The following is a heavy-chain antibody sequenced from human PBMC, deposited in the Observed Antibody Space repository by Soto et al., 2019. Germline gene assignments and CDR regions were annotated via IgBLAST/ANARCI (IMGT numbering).Heavy chain of an antibody. CDR1: GFTFSSYG. V-gene: IGHV3-30*18. Sequence: GGSLRLSCAASGFTFSSYGMHWVRQAPGKGLEWVAVISYDGSNKYYADSVKGRFTISRDNSKNTLYLQMNSLRAEDTAVYYCAKDLESISSSWYYYFDYWGQGTLVTVSS. CDR2: ISYDGSNK. CDR3: AKDLESISSSWYYYFDY. J-gene: IGHJ4*02. D-gene: IGHD6-13*01.